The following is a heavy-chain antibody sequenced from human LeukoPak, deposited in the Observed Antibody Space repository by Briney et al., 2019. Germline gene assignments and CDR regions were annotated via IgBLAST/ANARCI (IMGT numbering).Heavy chain of an antibody. CDR1: GYTFTSYG. CDR3: ARLRETCSSTGCYYHNWFDP. J-gene: IGHJ5*02. Sequence: ASVKVSCKASGYTFTSYGISWVRQAPGQRLEWRGGSCAYNDNTKYAQKLPGRGTMTTDTSTSTAYMELRSLRSDDTAVYYCARLRETCSSTGCYYHNWFDPWGQGPLVTVSS. D-gene: IGHD2-2*01. V-gene: IGHV1-18*01. CDR2: SCAYNDNT.